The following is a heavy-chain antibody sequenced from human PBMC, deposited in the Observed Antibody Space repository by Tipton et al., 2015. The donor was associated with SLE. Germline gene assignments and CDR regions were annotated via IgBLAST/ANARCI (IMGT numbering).Heavy chain of an antibody. CDR1: GGSISTSNYY. CDR2: IYYSGST. V-gene: IGHV4-39*07. D-gene: IGHD3-10*01. CDR3: ARRIGEAFEI. Sequence: TLSLTCTVSGGSISTSNYYWGWIRQPPGKGLEWIGTIYYSGSTYYNPSLKSRVTISVDTSKNQCSLKLSSVTAAGTAVYYCARRIGEAFEIWGQGTMVSVSS. J-gene: IGHJ3*02.